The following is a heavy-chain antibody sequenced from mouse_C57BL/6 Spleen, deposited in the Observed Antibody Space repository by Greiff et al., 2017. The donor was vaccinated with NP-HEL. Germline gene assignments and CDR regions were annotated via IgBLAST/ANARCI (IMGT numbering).Heavy chain of an antibody. Sequence: VQLKESGAELVRPGTSVKVSCKASGYAFTNYLIEWVKQRPGQGLEWIGVINPGSGGTNYNEKFKGKATLTADKSSSTAYMQLSSLTSEDSAVYFCARWGSRGYFDYWGQGTTLTVSS. V-gene: IGHV1-54*01. CDR2: INPGSGGT. D-gene: IGHD1-1*02. CDR3: ARWGSRGYFDY. J-gene: IGHJ2*01. CDR1: GYAFTNYL.